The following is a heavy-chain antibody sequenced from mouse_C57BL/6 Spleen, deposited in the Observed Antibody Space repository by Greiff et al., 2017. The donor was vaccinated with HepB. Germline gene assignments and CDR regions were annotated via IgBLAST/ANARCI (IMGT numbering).Heavy chain of an antibody. CDR2: IDPSDSYT. D-gene: IGHD1-1*01. J-gene: IGHJ1*03. Sequence: QVQLKQPGAELVKPGASVKLSCKASGYTFTSYWMQWVKQRPGQGLEWIGEIDPSDSYTNYNQKFKGKATLTVDTSSSTAYMQLSSLTSEDSAVYYCARGDYYGSSVTGYFDVWGTGTTVTVSS. V-gene: IGHV1-50*01. CDR3: ARGDYYGSSVTGYFDV. CDR1: GYTFTSYW.